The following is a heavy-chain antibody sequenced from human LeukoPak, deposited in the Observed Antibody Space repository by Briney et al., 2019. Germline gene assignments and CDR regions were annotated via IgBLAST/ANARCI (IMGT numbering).Heavy chain of an antibody. CDR2: IKQDGSEK. CDR3: ARAAYCSSTSCYSYYYGMDV. Sequence: GGSLRLSCAASGFTFSNYWMSRVRQAPGKGLEWVANIKQDGSEKYYVDSVKGRFTISRDNAKNSLYLQMNSLRAEDTAVYYCARAAYCSSTSCYSYYYGMDVWGQGTTVTVSS. V-gene: IGHV3-7*01. J-gene: IGHJ6*02. CDR1: GFTFSNYW. D-gene: IGHD2-2*02.